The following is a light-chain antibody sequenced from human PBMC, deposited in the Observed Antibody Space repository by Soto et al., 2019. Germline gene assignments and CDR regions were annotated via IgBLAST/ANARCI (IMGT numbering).Light chain of an antibody. CDR2: EAT. CDR1: SSDVGSYNL. V-gene: IGLV2-23*01. Sequence: QSALTQPASVSGSPGQSITISCTGSSSDVGSYNLVSWYQQYPGKAPKLMIYEATQRPSGVSDRFSGSKSGNTASLTISGLQTEDEADYFCCSDAGRSNWVFGGGTKVTVL. J-gene: IGLJ3*02. CDR3: CSDAGRSNWV.